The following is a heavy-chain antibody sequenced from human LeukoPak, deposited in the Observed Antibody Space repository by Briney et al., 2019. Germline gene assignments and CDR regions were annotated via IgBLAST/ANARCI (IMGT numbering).Heavy chain of an antibody. J-gene: IGHJ4*02. D-gene: IGHD3-3*01. CDR3: ARGYNFWSGYYYFDY. Sequence: ASVKVSCKASGGTFSSYAISWVRQAPGQGLEWMGGIIPIFGTANYAQKFQGRVTITADESTSTAYMELSSLRSEDTAVYYCARGYNFWSGYYYFDYWGQGTLVTVPS. CDR2: IIPIFGTA. CDR1: GGTFSSYA. V-gene: IGHV1-69*13.